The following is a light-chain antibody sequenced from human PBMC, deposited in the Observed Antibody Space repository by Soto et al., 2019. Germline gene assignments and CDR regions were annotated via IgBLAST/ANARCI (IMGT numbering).Light chain of an antibody. CDR2: EVS. Sequence: QSALTQPASVSGSPGQSITISCTGTSSDVGGYNYVSWYQQHPGKAPKLMIYEVSNRPSGVSNRFSGSKSGNTASLTISGLLAEDVAVYYSSSYTSSSIDYVFGTGTKLTVL. J-gene: IGLJ1*01. V-gene: IGLV2-14*01. CDR3: SSYTSSSIDYV. CDR1: SSDVGGYNY.